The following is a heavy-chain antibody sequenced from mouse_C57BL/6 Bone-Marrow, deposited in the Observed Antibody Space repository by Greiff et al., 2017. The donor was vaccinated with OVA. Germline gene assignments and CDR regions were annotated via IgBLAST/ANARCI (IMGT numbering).Heavy chain of an antibody. CDR3: ARNQNDGYYRWYFDV. V-gene: IGHV2-9-1*01. CDR2: IWTGGGT. D-gene: IGHD2-3*01. J-gene: IGHJ1*03. Sequence: VMLVESGPGLVAPSQSLSITCTVSGFSLTSYAISWVRQPPGKGLEWLGVIWTGGGTNYNSALKSRLSISKDNSKSQVFLKMNSLQTDDTARYYCARNQNDGYYRWYFDVWGTGTTVTVSS. CDR1: GFSLTSYA.